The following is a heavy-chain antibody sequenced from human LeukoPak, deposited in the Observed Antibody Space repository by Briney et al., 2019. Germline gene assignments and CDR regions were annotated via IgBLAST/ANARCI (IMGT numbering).Heavy chain of an antibody. J-gene: IGHJ5*02. CDR1: GGSISSYY. D-gene: IGHD6-13*01. CDR3: ARRRSSCWDWFDP. Sequence: SETLSLTCTVSGGSISSYYWSWIRQPPGKGLEWIGYIYYSGSTNYNPSLKSRVTISVDTSKNQFSLKLSSVTAADTAVYYCARRRSSCWDWFDPWGQGTLVTVSS. CDR2: IYYSGST. V-gene: IGHV4-59*08.